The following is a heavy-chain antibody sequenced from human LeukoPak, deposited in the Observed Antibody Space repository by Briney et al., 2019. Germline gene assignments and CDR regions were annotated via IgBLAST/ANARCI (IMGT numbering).Heavy chain of an antibody. Sequence: GRPLRLSCAASGFTFSSYGMHWVRQAPGKGLEWVALIWYDGSNEYYGDSVKGRFTISRDNSKNTLYLQMNSLRAGDAAVYYCARDPHRRIAAAATFDYWGQGTLVTVSS. CDR3: ARDPHRRIAAAATFDY. D-gene: IGHD6-13*01. CDR2: IWYDGSNE. V-gene: IGHV3-33*01. CDR1: GFTFSSYG. J-gene: IGHJ4*02.